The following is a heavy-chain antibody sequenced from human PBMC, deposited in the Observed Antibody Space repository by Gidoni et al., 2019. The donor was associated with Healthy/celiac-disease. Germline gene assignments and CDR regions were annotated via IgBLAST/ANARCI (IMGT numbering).Heavy chain of an antibody. CDR2: IYHSGST. CDR1: AGSLSSSHW. J-gene: IGHJ4*02. D-gene: IGHD3-9*01. V-gene: IGHV4-4*02. Sequence: QVQLQESGPGLVKPSGTLSLTCAASAGSLSSSHWWSWVRQPPGKGLEWSGAIYHSGSTNYNPALKSRVTISVDKSKNQFSLKLSAVTAADTAVYYCASSGGILTGYYSFDYWGQGTLVTVSS. CDR3: ASSGGILTGYYSFDY.